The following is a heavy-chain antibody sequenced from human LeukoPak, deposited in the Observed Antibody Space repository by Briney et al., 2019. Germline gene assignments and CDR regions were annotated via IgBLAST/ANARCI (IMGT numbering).Heavy chain of an antibody. CDR2: INYSGST. V-gene: IGHV4-59*08. J-gene: IGHJ4*02. D-gene: IGHD3-16*02. CDR1: GGSISSHC. CDR3: ARVRGLGVISPYFDH. Sequence: PSETLSLTCSVSGGSISSHCWGWIRRPPGKGLEWLGCINYSGSTHYNPSLESRVTISVDTSKNQFSLKLSSVTAADTAVYYCARVRGLGVISPYFDHWGQGILVTVSS.